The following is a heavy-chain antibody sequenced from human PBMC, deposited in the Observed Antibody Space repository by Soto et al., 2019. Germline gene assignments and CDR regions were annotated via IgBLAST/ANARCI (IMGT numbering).Heavy chain of an antibody. CDR2: INHSGST. V-gene: IGHV4-34*01. CDR1: GGSFSGYY. D-gene: IGHD3-22*01. Sequence: KPSETLSLTCAVYGGSFSGYYWSWIRQPPGKGLEWIGEINHSGSTNYNPSLKSRVTISVDTSKNQFSLKLSSVTAADTAVYYCARESGEYYYDSSGYSLDAFDIWGQGTMVTVSS. J-gene: IGHJ3*02. CDR3: ARESGEYYYDSSGYSLDAFDI.